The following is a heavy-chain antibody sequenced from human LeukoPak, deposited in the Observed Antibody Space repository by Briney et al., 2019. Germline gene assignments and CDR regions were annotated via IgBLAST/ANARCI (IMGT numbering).Heavy chain of an antibody. J-gene: IGHJ4*02. CDR1: GGSISSGGYY. CDR2: IYYSGST. V-gene: IGHV4-31*03. CDR3: ARITGGYSYGYFDY. Sequence: SQTLPLTCTVSGGSISSGGYYWSWIRQHPGKGLEWIGYIYYSGSTYYNPSLKSRVTISVDTSKNQFSLKLSSVTAADTAVYYCARITGGYSYGYFDYWGQGTLVTVSS. D-gene: IGHD5-18*01.